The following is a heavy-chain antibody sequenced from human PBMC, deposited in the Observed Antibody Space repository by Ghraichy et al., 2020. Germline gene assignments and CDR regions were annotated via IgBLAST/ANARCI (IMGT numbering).Heavy chain of an antibody. Sequence: ETLSLTCTVSGGSISSYYWSWIRQPPGKGLEWIGYIYYSGSTNYNPSLKSRVTISVDTSKNQFSLKLSSVTAADTAVYYCARWYYDILTGYGAFDIWGQGTMVTVSS. CDR2: IYYSGST. D-gene: IGHD3-9*01. V-gene: IGHV4-59*08. CDR3: ARWYYDILTGYGAFDI. CDR1: GGSISSYY. J-gene: IGHJ3*02.